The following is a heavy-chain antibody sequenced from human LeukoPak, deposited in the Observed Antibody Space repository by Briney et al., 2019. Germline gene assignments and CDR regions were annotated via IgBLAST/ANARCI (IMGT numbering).Heavy chain of an antibody. V-gene: IGHV3-23*01. J-gene: IGHJ4*02. D-gene: IGHD3-10*01. CDR1: GFTFSGYA. CDR2: ISGSGGST. CDR3: AKGPRFVRV. Sequence: TGGSLRLSCAASGFTFSGYAMSWVRQAPGKGLEWVSAISGSGGSTYYADSVKGRFTISRDNSKNTPYLQMNSLRAEDTAVYYCAKGPRFVRVWGQGTLVTVSS.